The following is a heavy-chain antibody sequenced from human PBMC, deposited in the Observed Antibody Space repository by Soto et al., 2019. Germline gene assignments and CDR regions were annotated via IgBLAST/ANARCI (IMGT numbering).Heavy chain of an antibody. D-gene: IGHD3-3*01. CDR2: INHSGST. J-gene: IGHJ4*02. CDR1: GGSFSGYY. CDR3: ASRRGFWSGLTFYFDD. V-gene: IGHV4-34*01. Sequence: SETLSLTCAVYGGSFSGYYWSWIRQPPGKGLEWIGEINHSGSTNYNPSLKSRVTISVDTLKNQFSLKLSSVTAADTAVYYCASRRGFWSGLTFYFDDWGQGTLVTVSS.